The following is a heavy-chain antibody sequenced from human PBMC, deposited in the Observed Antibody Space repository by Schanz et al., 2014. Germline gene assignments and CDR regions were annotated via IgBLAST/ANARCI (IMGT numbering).Heavy chain of an antibody. V-gene: IGHV1-69*04. CDR1: GGTFSSFG. CDR3: ARGPLGTSP. Sequence: QVQLEQSGAEVKKPGSSVKVSCKASGGTFSSFGINWVRQARGQGLEWVGRFIPILDVGNYAQQFQGRVTFTADKSTSTAYMELSSLKSEDTAVYYCARGPLGTSPWGQGTLVTVSS. CDR2: FIPILDVG. D-gene: IGHD5-12*01. J-gene: IGHJ5*02.